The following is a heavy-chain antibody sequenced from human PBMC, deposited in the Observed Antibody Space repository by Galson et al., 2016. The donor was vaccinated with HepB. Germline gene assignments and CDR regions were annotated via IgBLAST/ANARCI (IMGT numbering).Heavy chain of an antibody. CDR3: AKPGDGRITIQD. Sequence: SLRLSCAASGFTFSSYGMQWVRQAPGKGLECVAVIWYDGRNEDYADSVKGRFTISRDNSKNTLYLQMDSLRAGDTAVYYCAKPGDGRITIQDWGQGTLVTVSS. J-gene: IGHJ4*02. CDR2: IWYDGRNE. CDR1: GFTFSSYG. D-gene: IGHD1-20*01. V-gene: IGHV3-33*06.